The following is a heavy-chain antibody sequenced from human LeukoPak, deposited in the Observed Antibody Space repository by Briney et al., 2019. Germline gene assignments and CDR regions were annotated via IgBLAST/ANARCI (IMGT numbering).Heavy chain of an antibody. Sequence: GGSLRLSCEASGFTFSSYGMHWVRQAPGKGLEWVAFIRYDGSNKYYADSVKGRFTISRDNSKNTLYLQMNSLRAEDTAVYYCAKDPLYDFWSGAPIDAFSIWGQGTMVTVSS. D-gene: IGHD3-3*01. J-gene: IGHJ3*02. CDR1: GFTFSSYG. CDR3: AKDPLYDFWSGAPIDAFSI. V-gene: IGHV3-30*02. CDR2: IRYDGSNK.